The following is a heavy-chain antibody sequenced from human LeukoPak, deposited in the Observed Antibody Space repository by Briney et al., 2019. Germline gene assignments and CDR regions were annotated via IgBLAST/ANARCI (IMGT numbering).Heavy chain of an antibody. D-gene: IGHD2-15*01. J-gene: IGHJ3*02. CDR3: AKGYSSSYLRNAFDI. CDR2: ISGSGSNT. V-gene: IGHV3-23*01. CDR1: GFTFNNYA. Sequence: TAGCLSLSCAASGFTFNNYAMNWVRQAPGKGLEWVSSISGSGSNTSYADSVKGRFTISRDNSKNTLSLQMNSLRVDDTAVYYCAKGYSSSYLRNAFDIWGQGTMVTVSS.